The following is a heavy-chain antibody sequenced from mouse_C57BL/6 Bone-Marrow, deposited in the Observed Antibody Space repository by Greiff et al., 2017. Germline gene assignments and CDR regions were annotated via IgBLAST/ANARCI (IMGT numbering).Heavy chain of an antibody. CDR2: IHPNSGST. Sequence: QVQLQQPGAELVKPGASVKLSCKASGYTFTSYWMHWVKQRPGQGLEWIGMIHPNSGSTNYNEKFKSKATLTVDNSSSTAYMQLSSLTSEDSAVYYCARYDDYYVDYGGRGTTLTVTS. J-gene: IGHJ2*01. V-gene: IGHV1-64*01. CDR3: ARYDDYYVDY. CDR1: GYTFTSYW. D-gene: IGHD2-3*01.